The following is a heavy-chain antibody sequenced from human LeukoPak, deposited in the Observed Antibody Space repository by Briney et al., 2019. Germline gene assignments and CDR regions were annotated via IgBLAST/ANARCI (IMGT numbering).Heavy chain of an antibody. V-gene: IGHV3-23*01. CDR2: ISDGGDST. Sequence: GSLRLSCAASGFTFSTYAMSWVRQAPGKGLEWVSTISDGGDSTYYADSVKGRFTISRDNSKNTLYLQMNSLRAEDTAVYYCAKGSSTSWPSFDYWGQGTLVTVSS. J-gene: IGHJ4*02. CDR1: GFTFSTYA. D-gene: IGHD6-13*01. CDR3: AKGSSTSWPSFDY.